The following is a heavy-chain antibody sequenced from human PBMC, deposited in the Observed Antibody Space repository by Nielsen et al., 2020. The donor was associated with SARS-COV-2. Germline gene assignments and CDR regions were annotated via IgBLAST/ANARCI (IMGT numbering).Heavy chain of an antibody. V-gene: IGHV3-21*01. CDR1: GFTFSRYS. Sequence: GESLKISCAASGFTFSRYSMNWVRQAPGKGLEWVSSISSSGSYIYYADSVKGRFTISRDNAKNSMYLQMNSLRAEDTAVYYCARVDCMDVWGQGTTVTVSS. CDR2: ISSSGSYI. D-gene: IGHD3/OR15-3a*01. CDR3: ARVDCMDV. J-gene: IGHJ6*02.